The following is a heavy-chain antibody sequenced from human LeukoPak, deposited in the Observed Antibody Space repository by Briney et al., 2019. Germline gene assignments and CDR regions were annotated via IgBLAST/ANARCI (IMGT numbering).Heavy chain of an antibody. D-gene: IGHD4-11*01. CDR2: ISWNSGSI. V-gene: IGHV3-9*03. CDR3: AKIEGYSDYLGAFDI. Sequence: GGSLRLSCAASGFTFDDYAMHWVRHAPGKGLEWVSGISWNSGSIGYADSVKGRFTISRDNAKNSLYLQMNSLRAEDMALHYCAKIEGYSDYLGAFDIWGQGTMVTVSS. J-gene: IGHJ3*02. CDR1: GFTFDDYA.